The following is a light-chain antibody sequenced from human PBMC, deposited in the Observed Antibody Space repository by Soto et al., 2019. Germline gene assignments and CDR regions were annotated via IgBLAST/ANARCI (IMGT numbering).Light chain of an antibody. CDR2: DVS. CDR3: SSYTNSDTRV. V-gene: IGLV2-14*01. Sequence: QSVLTQPASVSGSPGQSITISCTGTSSDVGGYNYVSWYQQHPGKAPKLMIYDVSNRPSGVSNRFSGSKSGNTASLTISGLQAEDEADYYCSSYTNSDTRVFGTGTKVTVL. CDR1: SSDVGGYNY. J-gene: IGLJ1*01.